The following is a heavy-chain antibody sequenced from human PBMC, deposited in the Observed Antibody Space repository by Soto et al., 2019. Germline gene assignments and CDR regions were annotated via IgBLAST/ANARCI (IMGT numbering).Heavy chain of an antibody. J-gene: IGHJ4*02. CDR2: IYYSGST. V-gene: IGHV4-61*01. D-gene: IGHD1-26*01. CDR1: GGSVSSGSYY. CDR3: ARAGLGDGSDY. Sequence: SETLSLTCTFSGGSVSSGSYYLSWIRQPPGKGLEWIGYIYYSGSTKYNPSLKSRVTISVDTSKNQFSLKLSSVTAADTAVYYCARAGLGDGSDYWGQGTLVTVSS.